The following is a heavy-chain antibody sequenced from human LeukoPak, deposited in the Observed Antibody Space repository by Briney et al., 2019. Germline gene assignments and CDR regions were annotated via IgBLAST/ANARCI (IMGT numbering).Heavy chain of an antibody. Sequence: GASVKVSCKASGYTFTSYYMHWVRQAPGQGLEWMGIINPTGGSTSYAQKFQGRVTLTRDTSTTTVYMELYSLGSEDTAVYYCARGRAYDSSGYDLLDYWGQGTLVTVSS. J-gene: IGHJ4*02. CDR2: INPTGGST. V-gene: IGHV1-46*01. D-gene: IGHD3-22*01. CDR3: ARGRAYDSSGYDLLDY. CDR1: GYTFTSYY.